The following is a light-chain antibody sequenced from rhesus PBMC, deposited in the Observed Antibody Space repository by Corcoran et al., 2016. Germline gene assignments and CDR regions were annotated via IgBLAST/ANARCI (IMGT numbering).Light chain of an antibody. V-gene: IGKV2S2*01. CDR2: KVT. CDR1: QSLLHSTGNTY. Sequence: DIVMTQTPLSLPVTPGEPASISCRSSQSLLHSTGNTYLDWYLQKPGHSPRLLIYKVTNRESGVPDRVRGSGSGTDFTLKISRVEPEDVGVYYCMQSTKDPWTFGQGTKVEIK. J-gene: IGKJ1*01. CDR3: MQSTKDPWT.